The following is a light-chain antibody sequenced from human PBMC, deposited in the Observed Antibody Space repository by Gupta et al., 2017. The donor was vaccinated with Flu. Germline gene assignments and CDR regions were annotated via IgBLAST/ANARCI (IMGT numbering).Light chain of an antibody. CDR2: DVT. V-gene: IGLV2-11*01. Sequence: QPRSVSGSPGQSVTISCTGTSNDVGGYNRVSWYEQRPGKAPKLILYDVTERPSGVPDRFSGSKSGNTASLTISGLQADDEADYYCSSHAGRVTWVFGTGTAVTVL. CDR3: SSHAGRVTWV. CDR1: SNDVGGYNR. J-gene: IGLJ1*01.